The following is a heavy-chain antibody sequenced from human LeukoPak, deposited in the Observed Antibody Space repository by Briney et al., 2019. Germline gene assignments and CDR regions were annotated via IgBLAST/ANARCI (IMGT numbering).Heavy chain of an antibody. Sequence: GGSLRLSCAASGFTFSSYGMHWVRQAPGKGLEWVAVIWYDGSNKYYADSAEGRFTISRDNSKNTLYLQMNSLRDEDTAVYYCARGVECSGSTCYHYFDSWGQGTLVTVSS. J-gene: IGHJ4*02. D-gene: IGHD2-2*01. CDR2: IWYDGSNK. V-gene: IGHV3-33*01. CDR3: ARGVECSGSTCYHYFDS. CDR1: GFTFSSYG.